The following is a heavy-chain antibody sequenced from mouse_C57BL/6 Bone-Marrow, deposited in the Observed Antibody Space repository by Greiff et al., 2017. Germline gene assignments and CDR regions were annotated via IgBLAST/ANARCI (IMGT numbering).Heavy chain of an antibody. CDR2: IDPENGDT. J-gene: IGHJ3*01. CDR3: TTDYGSSYPALVAY. CDR1: GFNIKDDY. V-gene: IGHV14-4*01. Sequence: EVQLQQSGAELVRPGASVKLSCTASGFNIKDDYMHWVKQRPERGLEWIGWIDPENGDTEYASKFQGKATITADTSSNTAYLQLSSLTSEDTAVYYCTTDYGSSYPALVAYGGQGTLVTVSA. D-gene: IGHD1-1*01.